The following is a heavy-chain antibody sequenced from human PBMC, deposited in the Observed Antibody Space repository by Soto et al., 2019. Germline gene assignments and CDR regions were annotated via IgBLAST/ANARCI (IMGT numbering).Heavy chain of an antibody. V-gene: IGHV1-46*01. CDR3: ARAIGGSSWYEYGMDV. D-gene: IGHD6-13*01. CDR1: GYTFTSYY. CDR2: INPSGGST. Sequence: QVQLVQSGAEVKKPGASVKVSCKASGYTFTSYYMHWVRQAPGQGLEWMGIINPSGGSTSYAQKFQGRVTMTRDTSTSTVYMELSSLRSEDTAVYYCARAIGGSSWYEYGMDVWGQGTTVTVSS. J-gene: IGHJ6*02.